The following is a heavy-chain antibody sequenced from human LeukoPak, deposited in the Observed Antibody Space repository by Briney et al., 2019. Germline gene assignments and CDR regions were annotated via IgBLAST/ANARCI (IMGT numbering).Heavy chain of an antibody. V-gene: IGHV3-30*04. J-gene: IGHJ4*02. CDR1: GFTFSSYA. Sequence: PGGSLRLSCAASGFTFSSYAMHWVRQAPGKGLEWVAVISYDGSNKYYADSVKGRFTISRDNSKNTLYLQMNSLRAEDTAVYYCAREPFGGYYDSSGYYYSSFFDYWGQGTLVTVSS. CDR2: ISYDGSNK. CDR3: AREPFGGYYDSSGYYYSSFFDY. D-gene: IGHD3-22*01.